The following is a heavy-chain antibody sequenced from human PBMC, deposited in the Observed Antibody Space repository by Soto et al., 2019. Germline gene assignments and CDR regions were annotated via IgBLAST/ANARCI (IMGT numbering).Heavy chain of an antibody. Sequence: PGGSLRLSCAASGFTFSSYSMNWVRQAPGKGLEWVSYISSSSSTIYYADSVKGRFTISRDNSRNTLDLQINSLKAEDTAVYYCANLAGGWYEAFGIWGQGTMVTVSS. D-gene: IGHD6-19*01. CDR3: ANLAGGWYEAFGI. V-gene: IGHV3-48*01. CDR2: ISSSSSTI. CDR1: GFTFSSYS. J-gene: IGHJ3*02.